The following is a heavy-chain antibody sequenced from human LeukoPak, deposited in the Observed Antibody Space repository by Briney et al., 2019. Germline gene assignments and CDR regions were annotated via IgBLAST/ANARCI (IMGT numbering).Heavy chain of an antibody. J-gene: IGHJ5*02. CDR1: GYTFTSYD. Sequence: GASVKVSCKASGYTFTSYDINWVRQATGQGLEWMGWMNPNSGNTGYAQKFQGRVTMTRNTSISTAYMELSSLRSEDTAVYYCARAFVHYQLLLRSPFDPWGQGTLVTVSS. D-gene: IGHD2-2*01. CDR2: MNPNSGNT. CDR3: ARAFVHYQLLLRSPFDP. V-gene: IGHV1-8*01.